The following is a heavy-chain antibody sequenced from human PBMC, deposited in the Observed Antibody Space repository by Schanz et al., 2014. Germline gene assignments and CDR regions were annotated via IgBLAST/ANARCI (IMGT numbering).Heavy chain of an antibody. V-gene: IGHV1-18*01. CDR3: ARGYGDSPTDF. CDR2: ITAYNGDT. D-gene: IGHD4-17*01. J-gene: IGHJ4*02. Sequence: QAQLMQSGPELKRPGASVKVSCTASGYTFTSHGISWVPQAPGQGLEWMGWITAYNGDTNYALKLQGRVTMTTDTSTGTAYMELSSLRSEDTAVYYCARGYGDSPTDFWGQGTLVTVSS. CDR1: GYTFTSHG.